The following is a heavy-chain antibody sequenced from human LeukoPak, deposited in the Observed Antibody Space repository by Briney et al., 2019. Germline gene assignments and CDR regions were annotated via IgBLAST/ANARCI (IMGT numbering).Heavy chain of an antibody. D-gene: IGHD1-1*01. J-gene: IGHJ4*02. CDR1: GYTFTAYY. V-gene: IGHV1-2*02. CDR3: ARDPSTGY. CDR2: INPYSGGT. Sequence: ASVKVSCKASGYTFTAYYLHWVRQAPGQGLEWMGWINPYSGGTNYAQNFQGRATMTRDTSISTAYMELSRLRSDDTAVYYCARDPSTGYWGQGTLVTVSS.